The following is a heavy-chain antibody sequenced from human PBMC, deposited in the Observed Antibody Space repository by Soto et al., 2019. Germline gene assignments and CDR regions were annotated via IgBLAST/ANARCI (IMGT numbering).Heavy chain of an antibody. J-gene: IGHJ4*02. Sequence: XSVKVYCKASGYTFTSYGISWVRQAPGQGLEWMGWISAYNGNTNYAQKLQGRVTMTTDTSTSTAYMELRSLRSDDTAVYYCARVPDIVVVPAALRLFDYWGQGTLVTVSS. CDR3: ARVPDIVVVPAALRLFDY. V-gene: IGHV1-18*01. CDR1: GYTFTSYG. D-gene: IGHD2-2*01. CDR2: ISAYNGNT.